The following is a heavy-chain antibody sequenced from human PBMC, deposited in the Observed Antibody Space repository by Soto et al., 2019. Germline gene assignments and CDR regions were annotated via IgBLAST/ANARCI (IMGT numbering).Heavy chain of an antibody. CDR2: ISYDGSNK. Sequence: GGSLRLSCAASGFTFSSYSMHWVRQAPGKGLEWVAVISYDGSNKYYADSVKGRFTISRDNSKNTLYLQMNSLRAEDTAVYYCAKDRSGWSSYYFDYWGQGTLVTVSS. CDR3: AKDRSGWSSYYFDY. D-gene: IGHD6-19*01. J-gene: IGHJ4*02. V-gene: IGHV3-30*18. CDR1: GFTFSSYS.